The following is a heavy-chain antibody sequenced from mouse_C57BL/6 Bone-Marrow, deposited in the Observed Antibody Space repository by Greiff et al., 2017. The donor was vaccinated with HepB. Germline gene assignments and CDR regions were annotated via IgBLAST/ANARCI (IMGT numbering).Heavy chain of an antibody. CDR2: IRSKSNNYAT. V-gene: IGHV10-1*01. CDR1: GFSFNTYA. Sequence: GGGLVQPKGSLTLSCAASGFSFNTYAMNWVRQAPGKGLEWVARIRSKSNNYATYYADSVKDRFTISRDDSESMLYLQMNNLKTEDTAMYYCVRGGVDYWGQGTTLTVSS. J-gene: IGHJ2*01. CDR3: VRGGVDY.